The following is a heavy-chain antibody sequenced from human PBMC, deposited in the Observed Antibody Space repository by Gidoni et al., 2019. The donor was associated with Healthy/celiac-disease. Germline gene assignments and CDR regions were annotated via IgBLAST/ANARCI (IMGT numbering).Heavy chain of an antibody. CDR1: GFSFSSYA. V-gene: IGHV3-23*01. CDR3: AKVWPSRIKAGATGYFDY. Sequence: EVQLLESGGGLVQPGGSLRLSCAASGFSFSSYAMSWVRQAPGKGLEWGSAISGSGGSTYYADSVKGRFTISRDNSKNTLYLQMNSLRAEDTAVYYCAKVWPSRIKAGATGYFDYWGQGTLVTVSS. CDR2: ISGSGGST. D-gene: IGHD1-26*01. J-gene: IGHJ4*02.